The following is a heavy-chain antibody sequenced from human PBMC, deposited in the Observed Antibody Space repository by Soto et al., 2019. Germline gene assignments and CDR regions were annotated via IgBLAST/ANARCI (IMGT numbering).Heavy chain of an antibody. Sequence: ASVKVSCKASGYTFTSYDINWVRQATGQGLEWMGWMNPNSGNTGYAQKFQGRVTMTRNTSISTAYMELSSLRSEDTAVYYCARSRRVTIFGVVISYYMDVWGKGTTVTVSS. D-gene: IGHD3-3*01. CDR2: MNPNSGNT. J-gene: IGHJ6*03. V-gene: IGHV1-8*01. CDR3: ARSRRVTIFGVVISYYMDV. CDR1: GYTFTSYD.